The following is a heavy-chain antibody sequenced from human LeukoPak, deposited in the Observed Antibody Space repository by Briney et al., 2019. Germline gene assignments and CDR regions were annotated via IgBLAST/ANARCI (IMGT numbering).Heavy chain of an antibody. V-gene: IGHV4-4*07. Sequence: SETLSLTCTVSGGSISSYYWSWIRQPAGKGLEWIGRIYTSGSTNYNPSLKSRVTMSVDTSKNQFSLKLSSVTAADTAVYYCARSTTVTPSDYYYYMDVRGKGTTVTVSS. CDR3: ARSTTVTPSDYYYYMDV. D-gene: IGHD4-17*01. CDR2: IYTSGST. J-gene: IGHJ6*03. CDR1: GGSISSYY.